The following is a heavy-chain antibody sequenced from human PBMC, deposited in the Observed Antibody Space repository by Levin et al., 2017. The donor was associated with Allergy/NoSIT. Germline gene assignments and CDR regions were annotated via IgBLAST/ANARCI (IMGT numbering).Heavy chain of an antibody. CDR1: GGSFSGYY. CDR2: INHSGST. D-gene: IGHD3-3*01. Sequence: SQTLSLTCAVYGGSFSGYYWSWIRQPPGKGLEWIGEINHSGSTNYNPSLKSRVTISVDTSKNQFSLKLSSVTAADTAVYYCARVRYYDFWSGYSGYYYDYYMDVWGKGTTVTVSS. CDR3: ARVRYYDFWSGYSGYYYDYYMDV. V-gene: IGHV4-34*01. J-gene: IGHJ6*03.